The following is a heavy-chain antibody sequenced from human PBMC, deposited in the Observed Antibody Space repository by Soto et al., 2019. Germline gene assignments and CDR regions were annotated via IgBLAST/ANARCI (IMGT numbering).Heavy chain of an antibody. D-gene: IGHD6-13*01. J-gene: IGHJ4*02. Sequence: GSLRLSCAASGFTFSSYGMHWVRQAPGKGLEWVAVISYDGSNKYYADSVKGRFTISRDNSKNTLYLQMNSLRAEDTAVYYCAKDLIGYSSSWYRGYFDYWGQGTLVTVSS. CDR2: ISYDGSNK. CDR1: GFTFSSYG. V-gene: IGHV3-30*18. CDR3: AKDLIGYSSSWYRGYFDY.